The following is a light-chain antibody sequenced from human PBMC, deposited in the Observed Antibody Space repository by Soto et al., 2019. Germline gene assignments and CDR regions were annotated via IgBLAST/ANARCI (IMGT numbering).Light chain of an antibody. V-gene: IGKV3-20*01. J-gene: IGKJ5*01. CDR3: QQYGTSEII. CDR1: QSLTNSF. CDR2: DTS. Sequence: EVVVTQSPGALSLSPGERATLSCRASQSLTNSFIAWYQQRPGQAPRLLIYDTSRRASGIPDRFSGSGSGTDFTLTISRLETEDFAVFYCQQYGTSEIIFGQGTRLEIK.